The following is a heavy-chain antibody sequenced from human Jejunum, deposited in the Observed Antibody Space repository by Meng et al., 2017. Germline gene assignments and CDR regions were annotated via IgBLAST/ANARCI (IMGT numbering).Heavy chain of an antibody. J-gene: IGHJ4*02. CDR2: IGRGTDT. Sequence: EVQLVESGGGLVQPGGALRLSCAASGFTVSSNYMSWVRQAPGKGLEWVSVIGRGTDTYYADSVKGRFTMSRDKSKNTLYLEMNGLRAEDTALYYCAKHLSGSYTFDYWGQGTLVTVSS. D-gene: IGHD1-26*01. V-gene: IGHV3-66*04. CDR3: AKHLSGSYTFDY. CDR1: GFTVSSNY.